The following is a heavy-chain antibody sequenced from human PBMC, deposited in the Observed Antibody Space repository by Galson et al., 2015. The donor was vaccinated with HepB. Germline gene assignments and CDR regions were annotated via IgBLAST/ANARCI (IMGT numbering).Heavy chain of an antibody. J-gene: IGHJ4*02. CDR3: ARDQWIRGFVREERDY. V-gene: IGHV3-30*02. Sequence: SLRLSCAASGFSFSSYGMHWVRQAPGKGLEWVAFIPYDGGNKDYADSVRGRFTISRDNSKNTLYLQMDSLRAEDTAVYYCARDQWIRGFVREERDYWGQGTLVTVSS. CDR1: GFSFSSYG. D-gene: IGHD3-10*01. CDR2: IPYDGGNK.